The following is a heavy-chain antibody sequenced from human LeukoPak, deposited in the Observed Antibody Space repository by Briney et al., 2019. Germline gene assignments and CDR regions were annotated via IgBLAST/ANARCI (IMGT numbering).Heavy chain of an antibody. Sequence: GGSLRLSCAASGFTFSSYGMHWVRQAPGKGLEWVAVISFDGNNKYYADSVKGRFTISRDNSKNTLYLQMNSLRAEDTAVYYCARGDIDTPRDYYFDYWGQGTLVTVSS. CDR1: GFTFSSYG. CDR3: ARGDIDTPRDYYFDY. V-gene: IGHV3-30*03. D-gene: IGHD2-15*01. CDR2: ISFDGNNK. J-gene: IGHJ4*02.